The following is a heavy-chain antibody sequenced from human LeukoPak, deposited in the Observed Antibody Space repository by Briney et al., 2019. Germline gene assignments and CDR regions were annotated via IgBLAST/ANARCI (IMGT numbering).Heavy chain of an antibody. CDR2: ISYDGRNK. J-gene: IGHJ4*02. D-gene: IGHD1-1*01. Sequence: PGGSLRLSCAASGFTFNNYGMHWIRQAPGKGLEWVAVISYDGRNKHYPDSVKGRFTISRDNSKNTLYLQMNSLRAEDTAVYYCARGQGWNDHYFDYWGQGTLVTVSS. V-gene: IGHV3-30*03. CDR3: ARGQGWNDHYFDY. CDR1: GFTFNNYG.